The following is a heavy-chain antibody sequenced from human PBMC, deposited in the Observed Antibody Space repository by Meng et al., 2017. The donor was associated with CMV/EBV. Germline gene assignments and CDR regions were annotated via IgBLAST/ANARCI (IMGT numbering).Heavy chain of an antibody. J-gene: IGHJ4*02. V-gene: IGHV1-2*02. CDR3: ARGFSVGVVIKTFDY. CDR1: GYTFTGYY. Sequence: ASVKVSCKASGYTFTGYYMHWVRQAPGQRLEWMGWINPNSGGTNYAQKFQGRVTMTRDTSISTAYMELSRLRSDDTAVYYCARGFSVGVVIKTFDYWGQGTLVTVSS. D-gene: IGHD3-3*01. CDR2: INPNSGGT.